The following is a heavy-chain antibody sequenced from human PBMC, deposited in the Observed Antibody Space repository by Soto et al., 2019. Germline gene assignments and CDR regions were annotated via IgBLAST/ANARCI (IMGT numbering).Heavy chain of an antibody. CDR3: ARDALSRDSI. D-gene: IGHD3-22*01. J-gene: IGHJ4*02. V-gene: IGHV4-31*03. CDR2: ISYSGST. CDR1: GGSISSGGYY. Sequence: SETLSLTCTVSGGSISSGGYYWSWIRQHPGKGLEWIGYISYSGSTYYNPSLESRVTISVDTSKNQFSLKLSSVTAADTAVFYCARDALSRDSIWGQGTLVTVSS.